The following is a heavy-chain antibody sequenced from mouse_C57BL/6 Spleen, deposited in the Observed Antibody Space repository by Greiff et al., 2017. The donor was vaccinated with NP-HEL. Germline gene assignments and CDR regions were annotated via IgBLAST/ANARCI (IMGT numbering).Heavy chain of an antibody. CDR1: GYAFSSYW. Sequence: VQLQQSGAELVKPGASVKISCKASGYAFSSYWMNWVKQRPGKGLEVFVQISPGDGDTNYNGKFKGKATLTADKSSSTAYMQLSSLTSEDSAVYFCARDGDYGGNFDYWGQGTTLTVSS. V-gene: IGHV1-80*01. CDR3: ARDGDYGGNFDY. J-gene: IGHJ2*01. CDR2: ISPGDGDT. D-gene: IGHD2-4*01.